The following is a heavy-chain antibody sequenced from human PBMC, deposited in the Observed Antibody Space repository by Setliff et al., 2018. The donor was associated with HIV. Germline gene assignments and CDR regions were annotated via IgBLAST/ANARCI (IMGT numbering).Heavy chain of an antibody. Sequence: SETLSLTCTVSGDSISGYYWSWIRQSPGKGLEWIAYIHTSGSTYFNPSFVSRVTISIDSSENQFSLKLRSLTAADTAVYFCARTGYAFDLWGPGTMVTVSS. CDR1: GDSISGYY. CDR3: ARTGYAFDL. V-gene: IGHV4-4*08. CDR2: IHTSGST. J-gene: IGHJ3*01.